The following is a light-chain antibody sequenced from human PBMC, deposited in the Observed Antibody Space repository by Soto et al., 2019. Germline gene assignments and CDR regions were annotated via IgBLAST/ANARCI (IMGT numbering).Light chain of an antibody. CDR1: QSVSSSY. J-gene: IGKJ4*01. V-gene: IGKV3D-15*01. CDR2: GAS. Sequence: PGKRATLSCRASQSVSSSYLAWYQQKPGQAPRLLIYGASSRATGIPDRFSGSGSGTEFTLTINSLQSEDSAVYYCRRYNNWPLTFGGGTKVDIK. CDR3: RRYNNWPLT.